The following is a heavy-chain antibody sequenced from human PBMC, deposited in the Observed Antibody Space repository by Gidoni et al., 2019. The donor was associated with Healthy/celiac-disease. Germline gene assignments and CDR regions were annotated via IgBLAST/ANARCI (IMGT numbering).Heavy chain of an antibody. CDR1: GGSISSSSYY. Sequence: QLQLQESGPGLVKPSETLSLTCTVSGGSISSSSYYWGWIRQPPGKGLEWIGSIYYSGSTYYNPSLKSRVTISVDTSKNQFSLKLSSVTAADTAVYYCARHSHYDFWSGPEPGLDAFDIWGQGTMVTVSS. J-gene: IGHJ3*02. CDR3: ARHSHYDFWSGPEPGLDAFDI. CDR2: IYYSGST. D-gene: IGHD3-3*01. V-gene: IGHV4-39*01.